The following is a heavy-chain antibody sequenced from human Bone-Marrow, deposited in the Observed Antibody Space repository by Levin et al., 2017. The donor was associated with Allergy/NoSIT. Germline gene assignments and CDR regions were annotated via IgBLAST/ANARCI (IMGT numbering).Heavy chain of an antibody. Sequence: EASVKVSCKASGYTFTGYYMHWVRQAPGQGLEWMGWINPNSGGTNYAQKFQGRVTMTRDTSISTAYMELSRLRSDDTAVYYCARGQGELSFLVDAFDIWGQGTMVTVSS. CDR1: GYTFTGYY. J-gene: IGHJ3*02. CDR2: INPNSGGT. D-gene: IGHD3-16*02. V-gene: IGHV1-2*02. CDR3: ARGQGELSFLVDAFDI.